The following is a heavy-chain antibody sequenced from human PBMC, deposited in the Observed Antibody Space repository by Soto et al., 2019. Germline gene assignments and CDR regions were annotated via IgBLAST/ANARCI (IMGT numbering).Heavy chain of an antibody. J-gene: IGHJ4*02. Sequence: SETLSLTCAVYGGSFSDYSWTWIRQPPGKGLEWIGEINHSGSTYYNPSLMSRVTISVDTSKSQFSLKLTSVTAADTAVYYCATRFYTSGGLFDYWGQGTPVTVS. CDR2: INHSGST. V-gene: IGHV4-34*01. CDR1: GGSFSDYS. CDR3: ATRFYTSGGLFDY. D-gene: IGHD2-2*02.